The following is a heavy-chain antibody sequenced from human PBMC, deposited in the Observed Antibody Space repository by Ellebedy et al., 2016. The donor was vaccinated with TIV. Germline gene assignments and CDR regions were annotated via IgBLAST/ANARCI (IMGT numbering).Heavy chain of an antibody. CDR3: AKGAWLDN. CDR2: ITERKYNT. J-gene: IGHJ5*02. Sequence: GESLKISCAASGFTFSALAMSWVRQAPGKGLEWISAITERKYNTYYADSVKGRFTIARDDSKTTLFLQMSSLRAEDTAVYYCAKGAWLDNWGLGTLVTVSS. V-gene: IGHV3-23*01. CDR1: GFTFSALA.